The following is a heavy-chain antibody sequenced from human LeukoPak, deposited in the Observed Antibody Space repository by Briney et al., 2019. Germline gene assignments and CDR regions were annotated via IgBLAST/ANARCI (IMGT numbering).Heavy chain of an antibody. CDR3: TREARVGNWFDP. D-gene: IGHD2-2*01. CDR1: GYTFTYYY. V-gene: IGHV1-2*02. CDR2: INPDNGGT. Sequence: GASVTVSFMASGYTFTYYYIHWVRQAPGQGLEWMGWINPDNGGTNYAQKFQGRVTMTRDTSIRTVYMDLSRLRSDDTAVFYCTREARVGNWFDPWGQGTQVTVSS. J-gene: IGHJ5*02.